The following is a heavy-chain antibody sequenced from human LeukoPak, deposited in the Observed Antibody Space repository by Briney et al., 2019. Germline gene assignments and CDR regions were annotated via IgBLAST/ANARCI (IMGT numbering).Heavy chain of an antibody. D-gene: IGHD3-10*01. V-gene: IGHV3-74*01. Sequence: GGSLRLSCAASGLTFSNYWMHWVRQAPGKGLVWVSRINSDGIRTNYADSVKGRFTISRDNAENTLYLQMNSLRAEDTAVYYCARVRGSGIIDYWGQGTLVTVSS. CDR2: INSDGIRT. CDR3: ARVRGSGIIDY. CDR1: GLTFSNYW. J-gene: IGHJ4*02.